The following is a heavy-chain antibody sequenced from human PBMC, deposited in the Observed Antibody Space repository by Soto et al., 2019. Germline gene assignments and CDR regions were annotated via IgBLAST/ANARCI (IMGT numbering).Heavy chain of an antibody. CDR1: GGSLFGDY. CDR2: INSDGNT. J-gene: IGHJ5*02. CDR3: ARARRLENWFDP. V-gene: IGHV4-4*07. Sequence: SETLSLTCTVSGGSLFGDYCAWIRQPAGGGLEWIGRINSDGNTNYSPSLKSRVTMSVDPSRKHFSLNLTSVTAADTASYLGARARRLENWFDPWGPGIQVTVSS. D-gene: IGHD5-12*01.